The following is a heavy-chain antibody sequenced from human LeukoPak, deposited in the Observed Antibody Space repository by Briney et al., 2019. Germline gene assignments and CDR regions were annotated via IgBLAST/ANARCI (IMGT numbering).Heavy chain of an antibody. CDR2: ISGSGGST. Sequence: GGSLRLSCAASGFTFSTFAMSWVRQSPEKGLEWVSTISGSGGSTYYADSVKGRFTISRDNSKNTLNLQVNSLSAEDTAVYYCARGGFGLDVWGQGTTVTVSS. V-gene: IGHV3-23*01. CDR1: GFTFSTFA. J-gene: IGHJ6*02. CDR3: ARGGFGLDV.